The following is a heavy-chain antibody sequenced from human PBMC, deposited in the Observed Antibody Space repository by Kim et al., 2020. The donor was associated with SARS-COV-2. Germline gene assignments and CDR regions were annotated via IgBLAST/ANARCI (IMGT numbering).Heavy chain of an antibody. CDR2: ISYDGSNK. Sequence: GGSLRLSCAASGFTFSSYGMHWVRQAPGKGLEWVAVISYDGSNKYYADSVKGRFTISRDNSKNTLYLQMNSLRAEDTAVYYCAKGADFWTSAGLFDYWG. CDR3: AKGADFWTSAGLFDY. J-gene: IGHJ4*01. D-gene: IGHD3-3*01. CDR1: GFTFSSYG. V-gene: IGHV3-30*18.